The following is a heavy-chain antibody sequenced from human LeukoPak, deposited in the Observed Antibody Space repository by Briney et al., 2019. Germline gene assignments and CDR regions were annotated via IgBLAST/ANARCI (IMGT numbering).Heavy chain of an antibody. Sequence: PGGSLRLSRAASGFALSDFSMNWVRQAPGKGLEWVANTRGSGSGMGSGNYYAVSVKGRFTISRDDAKNSLYLQMNSLRAEDTAFYYCATDDNWGFDYWGQGALVTVSS. J-gene: IGHJ4*02. V-gene: IGHV3-21*05. D-gene: IGHD7-27*01. CDR1: GFALSDFS. CDR2: TRGSGSGMGSGN. CDR3: ATDDNWGFDY.